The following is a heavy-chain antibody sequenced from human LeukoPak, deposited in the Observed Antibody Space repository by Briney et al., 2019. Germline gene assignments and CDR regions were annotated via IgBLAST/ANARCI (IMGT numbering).Heavy chain of an antibody. Sequence: GGSLRLSCAASGFTFSSYAMSWVRQAPGKGLEWVSAIGGSGGSTYYADSVKGRFTISRDNSKNTLYLQMNSLRAEDTAVYYCAKARYSSSWYSWFDPWGQGTLVTVSS. CDR3: AKARYSSSWYSWFDP. V-gene: IGHV3-23*01. D-gene: IGHD6-13*01. J-gene: IGHJ5*02. CDR1: GFTFSSYA. CDR2: IGGSGGST.